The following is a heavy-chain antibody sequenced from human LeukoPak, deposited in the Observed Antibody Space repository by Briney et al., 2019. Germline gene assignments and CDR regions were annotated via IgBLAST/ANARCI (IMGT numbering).Heavy chain of an antibody. CDR3: ARDLFGSGYDNRDNDY. Sequence: ASVKVSCKASGYTFTSYGISWVRQAPGQGLEWMGWISAYNGNTNYAQKLQGRVTMTTDTSTSTAYMELRSLRSDDTAVYYCARDLFGSGYDNRDNDYWGQGTLVTVSS. J-gene: IGHJ4*02. CDR2: ISAYNGNT. D-gene: IGHD5-12*01. CDR1: GYTFTSYG. V-gene: IGHV1-18*01.